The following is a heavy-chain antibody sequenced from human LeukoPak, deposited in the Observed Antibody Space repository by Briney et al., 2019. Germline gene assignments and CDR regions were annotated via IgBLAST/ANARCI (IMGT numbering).Heavy chain of an antibody. CDR2: ISGGGGGT. CDR3: AKNLDSAGY. V-gene: IGHV3-23*01. Sequence: GGSLRLSCAASRFTFGSYAMSWVRQAPGKGLEWVSSISGGGGGTYYADSVKGRFTISRDNSKNTLSLQMNSLRAEDTAVYYCAKNLDSAGYWGQGTLVTVSS. J-gene: IGHJ4*02. D-gene: IGHD2-21*01. CDR1: RFTFGSYA.